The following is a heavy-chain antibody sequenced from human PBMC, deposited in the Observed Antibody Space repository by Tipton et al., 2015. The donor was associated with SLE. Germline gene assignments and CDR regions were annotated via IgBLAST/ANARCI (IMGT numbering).Heavy chain of an antibody. V-gene: IGHV4-34*01. CDR1: GGSFSGYY. Sequence: TLSLTCAVYGGSFSGYYWSWIRQPPGKGLEWIGEINHSGSTNYNPSLKSRVTISVDTSKNQFSLKLSSVTAADTAVYYCARGLLDSSRYRYYGMGVWGQGPPVSVSS. J-gene: IGHJ6*02. D-gene: IGHD6-13*01. CDR3: ARGLLDSSRYRYYGMGV. CDR2: INHSGST.